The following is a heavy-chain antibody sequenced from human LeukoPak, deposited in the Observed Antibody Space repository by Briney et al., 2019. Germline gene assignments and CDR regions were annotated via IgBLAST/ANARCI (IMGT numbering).Heavy chain of an antibody. CDR3: ARVIGDYDRRGLKSPHYFEH. Sequence: PSETLSLTCSVSGVSFRNYFWSWIRQTPGTGLEWVGYIYYSGSTNYNPSLKSRVTISVDTSKSQFSLRLSSVNAADTAVYYYARVIGDYDRRGLKSPHYFEHWAQGPLV. V-gene: IGHV4-59*01. J-gene: IGHJ4*02. CDR2: IYYSGST. D-gene: IGHD3-22*01. CDR1: GVSFRNYF.